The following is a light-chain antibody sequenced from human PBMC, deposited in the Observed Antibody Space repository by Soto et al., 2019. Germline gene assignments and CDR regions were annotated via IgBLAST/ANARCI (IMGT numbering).Light chain of an antibody. J-gene: IGKJ2*01. CDR1: QSVSSN. CDR2: GAS. V-gene: IGKV3-15*01. Sequence: EIVMTQSPATLSVSPGERATLSCRASQSVSSNLAWYQHKPGQAPRLLIYGASTRATGIPARFSGSGSGTEFTLTISSLQSEDFAVYYCQQYNNWPPYTFGPGTKLEIK. CDR3: QQYNNWPPYT.